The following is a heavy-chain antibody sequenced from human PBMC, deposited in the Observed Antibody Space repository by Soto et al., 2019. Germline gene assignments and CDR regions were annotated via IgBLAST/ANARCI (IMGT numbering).Heavy chain of an antibody. D-gene: IGHD2-2*01. CDR3: ARGCSSTSCYDF. V-gene: IGHV4-59*08. CDR2: IYYSGST. Sequence: QVQLQESGPGLVKPSETLSLTCTVSGGSISSYYWSWIRQPPGKGLEWIGYIYYSGSTNYNPSLKSRVTISVDTPMTQFSLKLNSVTAADTAVYCCARGCSSTSCYDFWGQGTRVTVSS. J-gene: IGHJ4*02. CDR1: GGSISSYY.